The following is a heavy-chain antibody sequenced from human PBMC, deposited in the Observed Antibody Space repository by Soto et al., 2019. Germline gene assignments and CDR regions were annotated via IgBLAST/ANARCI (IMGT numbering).Heavy chain of an antibody. J-gene: IGHJ6*02. Sequence: SETLSLTCTVSGGSVSRGSYYWSWLRQPPGKGLEWIGYIYYSGSTNYNPSLKSRVTISVDTSKNQFSLKLSSVTAADTAVYYCARDRTDAAPTLFLGGLSYYCDVMAFWGQGTTVT. CDR1: GGSVSRGSYY. V-gene: IGHV4-61*01. D-gene: IGHD3-10*01. CDR2: IYYSGST. CDR3: ARDRTDAAPTLFLGGLSYYCDVMAF.